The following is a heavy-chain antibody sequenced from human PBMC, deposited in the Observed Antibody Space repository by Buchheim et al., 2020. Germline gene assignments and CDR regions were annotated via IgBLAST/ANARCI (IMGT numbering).Heavy chain of an antibody. CDR2: ISSSGGTI. CDR1: GFTFRSYD. V-gene: IGHV3-48*03. Sequence: EVQLVESGGGLVQPGGSLRLSCAASGFTFRSYDMNWVRQAPGKGLERVSYISSSGGTIYYADSVKGRFTISRDNTKNSLYLQMNSLRVEDTAVYYCARWPVAGMGYDYWGQGTL. J-gene: IGHJ4*02. CDR3: ARWPVAGMGYDY. D-gene: IGHD6-19*01.